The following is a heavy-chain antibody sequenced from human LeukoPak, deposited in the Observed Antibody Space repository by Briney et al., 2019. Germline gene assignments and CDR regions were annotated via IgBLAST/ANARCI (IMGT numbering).Heavy chain of an antibody. CDR3: ARGDYGSGSYPYFDY. V-gene: IGHV1-2*06. J-gene: IGHJ4*02. D-gene: IGHD3-10*01. CDR2: INPNSGGT. Sequence: ASVKVSCKASGGTFSSYAISWVRQAPGQGLEWIGRINPNSGGTNYAQKFQGRVTMTRDTSISTAYMELSRLRSDDTAVYYCARGDYGSGSYPYFDYWGQGTLVTVSS. CDR1: GGTFSSYA.